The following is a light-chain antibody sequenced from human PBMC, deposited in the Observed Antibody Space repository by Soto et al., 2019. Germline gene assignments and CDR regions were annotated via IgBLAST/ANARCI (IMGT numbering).Light chain of an antibody. J-gene: IGKJ3*01. V-gene: IGKV1-13*02. CDR2: DAS. Sequence: AIQLTQSPSSLSASVGDRVTITCRASQGISSALAWYQQNPGKAPTLLIYDASTLESGVPSRFSGSGSGTDFKLTISSLQPEDFATYYGQQFSGYPFTFGPGTKVDIK. CDR3: QQFSGYPFT. CDR1: QGISSA.